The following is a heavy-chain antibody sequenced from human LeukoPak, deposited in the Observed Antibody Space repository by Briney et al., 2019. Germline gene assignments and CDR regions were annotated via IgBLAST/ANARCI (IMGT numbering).Heavy chain of an antibody. CDR1: GFTFSSYA. CDR2: IKQEGSEK. V-gene: IGHV3-7*01. D-gene: IGHD3-16*02. Sequence: GSLRLSCAASGFTFSSYAMSWVRQAPGKGLEWGANIKQEGSEKYYVDSVKGRFTISRDNAKNSLYLQMNSLRAEDTAVYYCAREADEYVWGSYRPYYFDYWGQGTLVTVSS. J-gene: IGHJ4*02. CDR3: AREADEYVWGSYRPYYFDY.